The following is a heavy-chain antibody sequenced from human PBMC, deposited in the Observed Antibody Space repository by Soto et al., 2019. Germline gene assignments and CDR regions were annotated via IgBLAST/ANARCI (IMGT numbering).Heavy chain of an antibody. CDR3: ARGAAGSGFDP. CDR1: GSSVSSNTAA. V-gene: IGHV6-1*01. CDR2: TYYRSNWRH. J-gene: IGHJ5*02. Sequence: SQTRSVTCAFSGSSVSSNTAAWNCIRSSPSRGLEWLGRTYYRSNWRHDYAVSVKSRITVNPDTSKNQFSLQLNSVTPDDTAVYYCARGAAGSGFDPWGQGTMVTVSS. D-gene: IGHD2-15*01.